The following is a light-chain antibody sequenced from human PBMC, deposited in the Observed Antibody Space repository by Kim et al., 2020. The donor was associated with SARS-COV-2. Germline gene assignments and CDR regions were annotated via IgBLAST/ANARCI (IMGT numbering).Light chain of an antibody. CDR3: QQYKSASA. J-gene: IGKJ1*01. Sequence: DIQMTQSPSTLSASVGDRVTITCRASHSIDIWLAWYQQKPGKVPKLLIYKASTLESGVPSRFSGSGSGTEFTLTISSLQPDDFATYYCQQYKSASAFGQGTKVDIK. CDR1: HSIDIW. V-gene: IGKV1-5*03. CDR2: KAS.